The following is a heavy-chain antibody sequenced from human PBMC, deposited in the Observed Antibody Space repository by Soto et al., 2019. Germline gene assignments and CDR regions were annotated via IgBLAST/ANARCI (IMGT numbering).Heavy chain of an antibody. CDR3: ARENYDRSGGGVDY. V-gene: IGHV3-33*01. Sequence: QVQLVESGGGVVQPGRSLRLSCAASGFTFSSYGMHWVRQAPGKGLEWVAVIWYDGSNKYYADSVKGRFTISRDNSKNTLYLQMNSLRAGDTAVYYCARENYDRSGGGVDYWGQGTLVTVSS. D-gene: IGHD3-22*01. J-gene: IGHJ4*02. CDR2: IWYDGSNK. CDR1: GFTFSSYG.